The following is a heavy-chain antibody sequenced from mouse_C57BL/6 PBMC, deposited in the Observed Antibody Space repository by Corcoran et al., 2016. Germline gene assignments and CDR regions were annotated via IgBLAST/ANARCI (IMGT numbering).Heavy chain of an antibody. CDR2: INTYSGVP. D-gene: IGHD1-2*01. J-gene: IGHJ3*01. CDR1: GYTFTTYG. Sequence: QIQLVQSGPELKKPGETVKISCKASGYTFTTYGMSWVKQAPGKGLKWMGWINTYSGVPTYADDFKGRFAFSLETSASTAYLQINNLKNEDTATYFCARRLDYGRSWFAYWGQGTLVTVSA. V-gene: IGHV9-3*01. CDR3: ARRLDYGRSWFAY.